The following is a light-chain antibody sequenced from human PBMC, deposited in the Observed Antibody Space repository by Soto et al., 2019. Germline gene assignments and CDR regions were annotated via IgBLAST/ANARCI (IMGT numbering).Light chain of an antibody. V-gene: IGKV1-39*01. CDR1: QNVATY. CDR2: LAS. Sequence: DIQMTQSPSSLSASIGERVTISCRASQNVATYLNWYQQKPGKAPKLLIYLASTLQSGVPSRFSGSGSVTDFTLTISSLQPEDVAAYFCQHSYSTPYTFGRGTKLEIK. J-gene: IGKJ2*01. CDR3: QHSYSTPYT.